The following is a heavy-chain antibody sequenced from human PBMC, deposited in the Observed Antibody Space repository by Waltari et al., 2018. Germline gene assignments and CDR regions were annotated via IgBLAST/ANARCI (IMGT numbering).Heavy chain of an antibody. J-gene: IGHJ6*03. V-gene: IGHV3-30*02. CDR1: GFTFSAYG. CDR2: IWYEGNNK. CDR3: AKGYVAAAGKYYYMDV. Sequence: QMQLVESGGGVVQPGGSLRLSCAASGFTFSAYGMHWVRQAPGKGLEWVAFIWYEGNNKWYVDSVKGRFAIARDNSKNMLYLEMNRLRVEDTAVYYCAKGYVAAAGKYYYMDVWGKGTTVTISS. D-gene: IGHD6-13*01.